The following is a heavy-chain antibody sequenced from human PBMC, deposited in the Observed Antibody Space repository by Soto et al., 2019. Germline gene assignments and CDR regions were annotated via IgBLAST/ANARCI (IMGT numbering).Heavy chain of an antibody. CDR2: INHSGST. V-gene: IGHV4-34*01. D-gene: IGHD3-10*01. Sequence: QVQLQQWGAGLLKPSETLSLTCAVYGGSFSGYYWSWIRQLPGKGLEWIGEINHSGSTNYNPSLKSRVTISVDTSKNQFSLKLSSVTAADTAVYYCATQTPYGSGSYSLYYYYYMDVWGKGTTVTVSS. CDR3: ATQTPYGSGSYSLYYYYYMDV. CDR1: GGSFSGYY. J-gene: IGHJ6*03.